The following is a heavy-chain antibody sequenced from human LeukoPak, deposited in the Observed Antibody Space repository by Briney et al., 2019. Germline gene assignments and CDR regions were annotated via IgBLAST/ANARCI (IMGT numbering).Heavy chain of an antibody. CDR1: GFTFNNYG. Sequence: GGSLRLSCEASGFTFNNYGLYCVRQAPGKGLEWVTVMWYDESSKSYADSVMGRFTISRDNSKNTLYLQMNSLRADDTALYYCARDTRKGDLDYWGQGTLVTVSS. CDR2: MWYDESSK. CDR3: ARDTRKGDLDY. V-gene: IGHV3-33*01. J-gene: IGHJ4*02. D-gene: IGHD3-16*01.